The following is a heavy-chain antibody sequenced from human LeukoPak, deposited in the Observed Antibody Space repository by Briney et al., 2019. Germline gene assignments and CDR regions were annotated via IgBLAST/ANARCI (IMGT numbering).Heavy chain of an antibody. V-gene: IGHV4-59*11. CDR3: ARSLSTGPSAAGDAYYFYYGMDV. Sequence: SETLSLTCNVSGGSISSHYWSWIRQPPGKGLEWMAYIYYSGRTNYNPSLTSRVPMSWDTSKNQLSLKLTSVTAAETAVYYCARSLSTGPSAAGDAYYFYYGMDVWGQGTTVTVPS. J-gene: IGHJ6*02. CDR1: GGSISSHY. CDR2: IYYSGRT. D-gene: IGHD6-13*01.